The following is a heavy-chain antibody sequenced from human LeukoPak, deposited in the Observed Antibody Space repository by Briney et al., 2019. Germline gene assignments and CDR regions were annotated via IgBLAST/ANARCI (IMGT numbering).Heavy chain of an antibody. Sequence: PSETLSLTCTVSGGSISSSSYYWGWIRQPPGKGLEWIGSIYYSGSTYYNPSLKSRVTISVDTSKNQFSLKLSSVTAADTAVYYCASTVRGVIDYWGQGTLVTVSS. CDR1: GGSISSSSYY. CDR3: ASTVRGVIDY. D-gene: IGHD3-10*01. J-gene: IGHJ4*02. CDR2: IYYSGST. V-gene: IGHV4-39*07.